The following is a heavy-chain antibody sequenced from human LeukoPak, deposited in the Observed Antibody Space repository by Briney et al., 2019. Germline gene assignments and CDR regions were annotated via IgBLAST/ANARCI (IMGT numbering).Heavy chain of an antibody. Sequence: GASVTVSCKASGSTFTSYDINWVRQATGQRLEWMGWMNPNSGNTGYAQKFPGRVTMDWNTSISTAYMELSSLRSEGTAVYYCAREGLEYSSSWYPYMDVWGKGTTVTVSS. CDR3: AREGLEYSSSWYPYMDV. J-gene: IGHJ6*03. CDR2: MNPNSGNT. D-gene: IGHD6-13*01. V-gene: IGHV1-8*01. CDR1: GSTFTSYD.